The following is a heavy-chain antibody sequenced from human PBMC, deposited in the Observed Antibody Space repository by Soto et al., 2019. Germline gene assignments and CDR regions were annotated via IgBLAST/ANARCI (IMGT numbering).Heavy chain of an antibody. Sequence: GGSLRLSCAASGFTFSSYAMSWVRQAPGKGLEWVSAISGSGGSTYYADSLKGRFTISRDNSKNTLYLKMNSLRAEDTAVYYCANDRHVLLWFGELLRRNYYYYMDVWGKGTTVTVSS. J-gene: IGHJ6*03. CDR2: ISGSGGST. V-gene: IGHV3-23*01. CDR3: ANDRHVLLWFGELLRRNYYYYMDV. CDR1: GFTFSSYA. D-gene: IGHD3-10*01.